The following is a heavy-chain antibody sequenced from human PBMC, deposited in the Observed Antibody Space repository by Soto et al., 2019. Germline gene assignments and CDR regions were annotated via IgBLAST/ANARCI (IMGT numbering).Heavy chain of an antibody. D-gene: IGHD6-19*01. Sequence: GGSLRLSCEASGFTFSYYGLTWVRQAPGKGLEWVSVISYDGSNKYYADSVKGRFTISRDNSKNTLYLQMNSLRAEDTAVYYCAKQDSGWYFDYWGQGTLVTVSS. V-gene: IGHV3-30*18. J-gene: IGHJ4*02. CDR1: GFTFSYYG. CDR3: AKQDSGWYFDY. CDR2: ISYDGSNK.